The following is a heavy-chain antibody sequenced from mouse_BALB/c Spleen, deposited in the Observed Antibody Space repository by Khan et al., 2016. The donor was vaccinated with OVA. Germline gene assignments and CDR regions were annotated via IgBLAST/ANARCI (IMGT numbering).Heavy chain of an antibody. CDR2: IFPNNGGT. CDR3: ARHGYGGFAY. J-gene: IGHJ3*01. V-gene: IGHV1-18*01. D-gene: IGHD2-2*01. Sequence: VRLQQSGPELVKPGASVKIPCKASGYPFTDYNMAWVKQSHGRGLEWIGDIFPNNGGTVYNQKFKDKATLTVDKSSSTAFMELRSLTSEDTAVYYCARHGYGGFAYWGQGTLVTGSA. CDR1: GYPFTDYN.